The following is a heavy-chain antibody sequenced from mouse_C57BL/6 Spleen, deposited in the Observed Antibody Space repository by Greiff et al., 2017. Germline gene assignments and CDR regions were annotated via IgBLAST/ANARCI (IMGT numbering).Heavy chain of an antibody. D-gene: IGHD4-1*01. CDR1: GYAFSSSW. CDR3: ARKGTAPFDY. CDR2: IYPGDGDT. V-gene: IGHV1-82*01. Sequence: VQLQQSGPELVKPGASVKISCKASGYAFSSSWMNWVKQRPGKGLEWIGRIYPGDGDTNYNVKFKGKATLTADKSSSTAYMQLSSLTSEDSAVYFCARKGTAPFDYWGQGTTLTVSS. J-gene: IGHJ2*01.